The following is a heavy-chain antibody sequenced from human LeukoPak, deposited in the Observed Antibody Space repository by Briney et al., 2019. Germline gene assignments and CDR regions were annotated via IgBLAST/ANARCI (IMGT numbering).Heavy chain of an antibody. J-gene: IGHJ4*02. CDR1: GGSIRSISNY. D-gene: IGHD5-12*01. Sequence: SETLSLTCTVSGGSIRSISNYWRWIRQPPGKGLEWIGNIYYSGSTNYNPSLKSRVTISLDTSKNQFSLKLTSVTAADTAVYYCARRWWLRGPDVLIPFDYWGQGTLVSVSS. CDR3: ARRWWLRGPDVLIPFDY. CDR2: IYYSGST. V-gene: IGHV4-39*01.